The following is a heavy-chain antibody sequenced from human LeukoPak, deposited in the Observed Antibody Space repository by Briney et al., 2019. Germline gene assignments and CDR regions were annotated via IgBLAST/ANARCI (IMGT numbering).Heavy chain of an antibody. D-gene: IGHD1-14*01. CDR1: GGSISSGSYY. CDR3: ARRLQVAAEAFDI. Sequence: PSETLSLTCTVSGGSISSGSYYWSWIRQHPGKGLEWIGYIYYSGSTYYNPSLQSRVTISLDTSKNQFSLKLSSVTAADTAVYYCARRLQVAAEAFDIWGQGTMVTVSS. J-gene: IGHJ3*02. CDR2: IYYSGST. V-gene: IGHV4-31*03.